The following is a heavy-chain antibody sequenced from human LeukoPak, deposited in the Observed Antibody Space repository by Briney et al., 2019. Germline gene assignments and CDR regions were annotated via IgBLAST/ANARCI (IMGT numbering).Heavy chain of an antibody. D-gene: IGHD3-3*01. CDR1: GFTFSSYG. Sequence: GGTLRLSCAASGFTFSSYGMSWVRQAPGKGLEWVSAISGSGGSTYYADSVKGRFTISRDNAKNTLHLQMNSLRAEDTAVYYCARGGYYGSGRYYFDSWGQGTLVTVSS. CDR3: ARGGYYGSGRYYFDS. CDR2: ISGSGGST. V-gene: IGHV3-23*01. J-gene: IGHJ4*02.